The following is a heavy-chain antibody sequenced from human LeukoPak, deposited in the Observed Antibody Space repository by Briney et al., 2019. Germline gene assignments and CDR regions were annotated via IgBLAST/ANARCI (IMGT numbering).Heavy chain of an antibody. Sequence: PSETLSLTCAVYGGSFSGYYWSWIRQPPGKGLEWIGEINHSGSTNYNPSLKSRVTISVDTSKNQFSLKLSSVTAADTAVYYCARGPYYYDSSGYIWSQGTLVTVSS. CDR1: GGSFSGYY. CDR2: INHSGST. D-gene: IGHD3-22*01. J-gene: IGHJ4*02. V-gene: IGHV4-34*01. CDR3: ARGPYYYDSSGYI.